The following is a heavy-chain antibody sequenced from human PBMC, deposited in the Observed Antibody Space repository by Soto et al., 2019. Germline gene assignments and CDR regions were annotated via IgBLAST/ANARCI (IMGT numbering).Heavy chain of an antibody. D-gene: IGHD3-22*01. CDR1: GFTVSSNY. Sequence: PGGSLRLSCAASGFTVSSNYMSWVRQAPGKGLEWVSVIYSGGSTYYADSVKGRFTISRDNSKNTLYLQMKSLRAEDMAVYYFARYRLSESSGYSYAGKDVWGKGTAVTVS. J-gene: IGHJ6*04. CDR2: IYSGGST. CDR3: ARYRLSESSGYSYAGKDV. V-gene: IGHV3-66*01.